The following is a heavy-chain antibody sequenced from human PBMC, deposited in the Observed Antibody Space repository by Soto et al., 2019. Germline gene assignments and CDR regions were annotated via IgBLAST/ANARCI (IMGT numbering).Heavy chain of an antibody. CDR2: ISGSGGST. Sequence: EVQLLESGGGLVQPGGSLRLSCAASGFTFSSYAMSWVHQAPGKGLEWVSAISGSGGSTYYADSVKGRFTISRDNSKNTLYLQMNSLRAEDTAVYYCAKSAWRVRGGPYYMDVWGKGTTVTVSS. J-gene: IGHJ6*03. V-gene: IGHV3-23*01. CDR3: AKSAWRVRGGPYYMDV. CDR1: GFTFSSYA. D-gene: IGHD3-10*01.